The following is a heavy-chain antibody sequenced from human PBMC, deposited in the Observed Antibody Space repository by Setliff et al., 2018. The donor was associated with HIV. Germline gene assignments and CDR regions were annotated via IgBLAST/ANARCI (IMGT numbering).Heavy chain of an antibody. D-gene: IGHD5-12*01. Sequence: SVKVSCKASGDTFSNYAINWVRQAPGQGLEWMGGFIPILGIANSVHKFQGRLTITADKFTSTAFMELSSLRSEDTAVYYCATLRINRDGSPGKAFDYWGQGTLVTVSS. CDR2: FIPILGIA. CDR1: GDTFSNYA. V-gene: IGHV1-69*10. J-gene: IGHJ4*02. CDR3: ATLRINRDGSPGKAFDY.